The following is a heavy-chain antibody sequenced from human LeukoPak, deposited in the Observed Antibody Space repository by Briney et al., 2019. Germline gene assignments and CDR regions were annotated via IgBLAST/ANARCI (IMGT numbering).Heavy chain of an antibody. CDR3: ARDHDYGDYPDY. CDR1: GGSISGGSYY. Sequence: SETLSLTCTVSGGSISGGSYYWSWIRQPAGKGLEWIGRIYTSGSTNYNPSLKSRVTMSVDTSKNQFSLKLSSVTAADTAVYYCARDHDYGDYPDYWGQGTLVTVSS. D-gene: IGHD4-17*01. CDR2: IYTSGST. V-gene: IGHV4-61*02. J-gene: IGHJ4*02.